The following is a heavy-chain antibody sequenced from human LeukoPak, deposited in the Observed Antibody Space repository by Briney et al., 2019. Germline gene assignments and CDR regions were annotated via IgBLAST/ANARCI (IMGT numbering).Heavy chain of an antibody. Sequence: SETLSLTCTVSGGSISSYYWSWIRQPPGKGLEWIGDIYYSGSANYNPSFKSRVTISVATSKNQFSLKLSSVTAADTAVYYCASQNSSSWYGSLSAFDIWGQGTMVTVSS. J-gene: IGHJ3*02. V-gene: IGHV4-59*08. D-gene: IGHD6-13*01. CDR1: GGSISSYY. CDR3: ASQNSSSWYGSLSAFDI. CDR2: IYYSGSA.